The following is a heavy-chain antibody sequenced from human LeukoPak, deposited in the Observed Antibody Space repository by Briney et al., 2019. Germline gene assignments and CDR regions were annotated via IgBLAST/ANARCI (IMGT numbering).Heavy chain of an antibody. J-gene: IGHJ4*02. CDR1: GGSISSSSYY. V-gene: IGHV4-39*01. CDR3: ARHSFKSGSYHFDY. CDR2: IYYSGST. Sequence: SETLSLTCTVFGGSISSSSYYWGWIRQPPGKGLEWIGSIYYSGSTYYNPSLKSRVTISVDTSKNQFSLKLSSVTAADTAVYYCARHSFKSGSYHFDYWGQGTLVTVSS. D-gene: IGHD1-26*01.